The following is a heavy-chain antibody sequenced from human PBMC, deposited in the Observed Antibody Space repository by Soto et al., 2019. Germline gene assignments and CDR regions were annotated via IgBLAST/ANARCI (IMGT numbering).Heavy chain of an antibody. Sequence: QVQLVQSGAEVKKPGSSVKVSCKASGGTCSNYVVNWVRQAPGQGLEWMGRIIPISGAANYAQKFQGRVTITADKATSTSYMELSSLRSEDTAVYYFSRDMTRTVVPYFDFWGQGTLVTVSS. V-gene: IGHV1-69*06. CDR2: IIPISGAA. J-gene: IGHJ4*02. CDR3: SRDMTRTVVPYFDF. CDR1: GGTCSNYV. D-gene: IGHD1-7*01.